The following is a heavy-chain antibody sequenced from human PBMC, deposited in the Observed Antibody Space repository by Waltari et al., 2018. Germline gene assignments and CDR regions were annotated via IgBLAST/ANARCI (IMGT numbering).Heavy chain of an antibody. CDR2: IYHSGST. Sequence: QVQLQESGPGLVKPSETLSLTCTVSGYSISSGYYWGWIRQPPGKGLEWIGSIYHSGSTYYNPSLKSRVTISVDTSKNQFSLKLSSVTAADTAVYYCARVATTVFRYFDLWGRGTLVTVSS. J-gene: IGHJ2*01. V-gene: IGHV4-38-2*02. D-gene: IGHD4-17*01. CDR1: GYSISSGYY. CDR3: ARVATTVFRYFDL.